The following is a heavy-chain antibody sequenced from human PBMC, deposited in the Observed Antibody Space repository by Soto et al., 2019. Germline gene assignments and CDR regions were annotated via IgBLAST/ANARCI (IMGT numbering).Heavy chain of an antibody. CDR3: ARVDGVGATIFDY. J-gene: IGHJ4*02. CDR2: INPNSGGT. CDR1: GYTFTGYY. Sequence: ASVKVSCTASGYTFTGYYMHWVRQAPGQGLEWMGWINPNSGGTNYAQKFQGWVTMTRDTSISTAYMELSRLRSDDTAVYYCARVDGVGATIFDYWGQGTLVTVSS. D-gene: IGHD1-26*01. V-gene: IGHV1-2*04.